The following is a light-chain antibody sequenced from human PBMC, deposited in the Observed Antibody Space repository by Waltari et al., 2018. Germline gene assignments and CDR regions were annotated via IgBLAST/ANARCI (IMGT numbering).Light chain of an antibody. J-gene: IGKJ1*01. CDR1: QSVITN. CDR3: QQYHNWPRV. CDR2: GAS. Sequence: EIVMTQSPATLSVSPGERATLSCQASQSVITNLAWYQQKPGQPPRLLIYGASARATGIPDRFSGSGVGTEFTLAISSLQSEDSAIYYCQQYHNWPRVFGQGTKVEIK. V-gene: IGKV3-15*01.